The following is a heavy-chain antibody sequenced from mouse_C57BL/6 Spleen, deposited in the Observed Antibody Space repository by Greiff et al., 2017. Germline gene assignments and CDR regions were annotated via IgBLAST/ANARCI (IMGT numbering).Heavy chain of an antibody. V-gene: IGHV2-2*01. Sequence: VLLQQSGPGLVQPSQSLSITCTVSGFSLTSYGVHWVRQSPGKGLEWLGVIWSGGSTDYNAAFISRLSISKDNAKSQVFFKMNSLQADDTAIYYCARINYGSSYGYFDVWGTGTTVTVSS. D-gene: IGHD1-1*01. CDR3: ARINYGSSYGYFDV. CDR1: GFSLTSYG. J-gene: IGHJ1*03. CDR2: IWSGGST.